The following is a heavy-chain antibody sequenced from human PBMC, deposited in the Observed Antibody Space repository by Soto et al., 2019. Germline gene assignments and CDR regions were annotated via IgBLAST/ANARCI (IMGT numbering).Heavy chain of an antibody. CDR1: GGSFGCYY. CDR3: GAPPRY. J-gene: IGHJ4*02. CDR2: INHSGST. V-gene: IGHV4-34*01. Sequence: PSETLSLTCAVYGGSFGCYYWSWIRQPPGKGLEWIGEINHSGSTNYNPSLKSRVTISVDTSKNQFSLKLTSVTAADTAVYYCGAPPRYWGEGTRVPVS.